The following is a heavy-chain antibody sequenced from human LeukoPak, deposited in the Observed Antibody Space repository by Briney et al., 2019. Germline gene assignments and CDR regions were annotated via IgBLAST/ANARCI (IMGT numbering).Heavy chain of an antibody. D-gene: IGHD4/OR15-4a*01. V-gene: IGHV3-48*03. Sequence: GGSLRLSCAASGFVFSSYEMNWVRQAPGKGLEWVSYISSSGSTIYYADSVKGRFTISRDNAKNSLYLQMNSLRAEDTAVYYCARVFGAGYSDYWGQGTLVTVSS. J-gene: IGHJ4*02. CDR2: ISSSGSTI. CDR3: ARVFGAGYSDY. CDR1: GFVFSSYE.